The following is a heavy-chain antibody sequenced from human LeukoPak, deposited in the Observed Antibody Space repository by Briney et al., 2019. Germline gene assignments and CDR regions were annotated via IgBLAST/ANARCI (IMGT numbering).Heavy chain of an antibody. CDR2: FDPEDGET. J-gene: IGHJ4*02. CDR3: ATGTPYYDFWSGYYTGYFDY. Sequence: ASVKVSCKVSGYTLTELSMHWVRQAPGKGLEWMGGFDPEDGETIYAQKFQGRVTMTEDTSTDTAYMELSSLRSEDTAVYYCATGTPYYDFWSGYYTGYFDYWGQGTLVTVSS. V-gene: IGHV1-24*01. D-gene: IGHD3-3*01. CDR1: GYTLTELS.